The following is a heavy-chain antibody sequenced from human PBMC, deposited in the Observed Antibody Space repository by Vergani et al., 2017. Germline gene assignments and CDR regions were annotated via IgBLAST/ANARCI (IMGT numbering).Heavy chain of an antibody. D-gene: IGHD6-19*01. J-gene: IGHJ4*02. Sequence: VQLVESGGGVVQPGGSLRLSCVVSGFTFRSYAMSWVRQAPGMGLEWVSTITGSGDSTYYADSVKGRFTISRDNSKNTLYLQMNSLRAEDTAVYYCARDPLEPSSGWFDFDYWGQGTLVTVSS. CDR2: ITGSGDST. CDR3: ARDPLEPSSGWFDFDY. V-gene: IGHV3-23*04. CDR1: GFTFRSYA.